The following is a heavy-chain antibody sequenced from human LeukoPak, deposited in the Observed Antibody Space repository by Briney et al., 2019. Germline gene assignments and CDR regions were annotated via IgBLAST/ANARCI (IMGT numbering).Heavy chain of an antibody. CDR2: INPNSVT. CDR3: ARVRLGELSSFDY. CDR1: GYSFTGYY. Sequence: ASVKVSCKASGYSFTGYYLHWVSQAPGQGLEGMGRINPNSVTRYAQKFQDRVTMTRDTSISTAYMELSRLRSYDTAVYYCARVRLGELSSFDYWGQGTLVTVSS. J-gene: IGHJ4*02. V-gene: IGHV1-2*06. D-gene: IGHD3-16*02.